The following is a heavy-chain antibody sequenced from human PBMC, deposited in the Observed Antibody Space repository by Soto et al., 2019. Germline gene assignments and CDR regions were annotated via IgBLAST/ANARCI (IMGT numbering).Heavy chain of an antibody. CDR2: ISYDGSNK. CDR1: GFTFSSYG. Sequence: QVQLVESGGGVVQPGRSLRLSCAASGFTFSSYGMHWVRQAPGKGLEWVAVISYDGSNKYYADSVKGRFTISRDNSKXXLXLXTNSLRAEDTAVYYCAKDEDCGGDCYSFTGYYGMDVWGQGTTVTVSS. J-gene: IGHJ6*02. D-gene: IGHD2-21*02. V-gene: IGHV3-30*18. CDR3: AKDEDCGGDCYSFTGYYGMDV.